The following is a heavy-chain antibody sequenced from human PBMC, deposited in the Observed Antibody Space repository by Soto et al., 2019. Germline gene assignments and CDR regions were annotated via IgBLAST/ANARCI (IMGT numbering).Heavy chain of an antibody. V-gene: IGHV3-23*01. CDR1: GFSFGTFV. D-gene: IGHD6-19*01. J-gene: IGHJ4*02. CDR2: ITDSGYTA. Sequence: GESLKISCAASGFSFGTFVMTWFRQAPGGGLEWVASITDSGYTASYAETVEGRFTVSRDNSKNKLHLQMNDLRAEDTATYYCAKNGQWLATPPEAWGQGTLVTV. CDR3: AKNGQWLATPPEA.